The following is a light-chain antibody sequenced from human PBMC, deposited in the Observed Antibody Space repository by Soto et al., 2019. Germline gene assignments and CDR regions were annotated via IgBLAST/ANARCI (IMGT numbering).Light chain of an antibody. CDR1: QSINSW. V-gene: IGKV1-5*01. CDR3: QQTFSRPYT. Sequence: DIHMTQSPSTLSASLGDRVSITCRASQSINSWLAWYQQKPGKAPKLLIYDASSLQSGVPSRFSGSESGTDFTLTVSSLQPEDFATYHCQQTFSRPYTFGQGTKLEIE. CDR2: DAS. J-gene: IGKJ2*01.